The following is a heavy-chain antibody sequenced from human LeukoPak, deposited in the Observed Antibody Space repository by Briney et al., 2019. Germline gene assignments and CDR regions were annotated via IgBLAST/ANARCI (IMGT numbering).Heavy chain of an antibody. CDR2: IKSKTDGGTT. Sequence: GGSLRLSCAASGFTFSNAWMNWVRQAPGKGLEWVGRIKSKTDGGTTDYPAPVKGRLIISRDDSKNTLYLQMNSLKIEDTAVYYCTTGYSGSYEDYWGQGTLVTVSS. D-gene: IGHD1-26*01. V-gene: IGHV3-15*07. J-gene: IGHJ4*02. CDR3: TTGYSGSYEDY. CDR1: GFTFSNAW.